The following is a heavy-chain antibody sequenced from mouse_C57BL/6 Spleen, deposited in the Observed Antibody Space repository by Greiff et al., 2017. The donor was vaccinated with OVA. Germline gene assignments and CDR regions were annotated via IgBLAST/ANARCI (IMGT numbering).Heavy chain of an antibody. CDR1: GYAFTNYL. J-gene: IGHJ3*01. D-gene: IGHD2-1*01. CDR2: INPGSGGT. Sequence: VQLQQSGAELVRPGTSVKVSCKASGYAFTNYLIEWVKQRPGKGLEWIGVINPGSGGTNYNEKFKGKATLTADKSSSTAYMQLSSLTSEDSAVYFCAREGIYGTRFGYWGQGTLVTVSA. CDR3: AREGIYGTRFGY. V-gene: IGHV1-54*01.